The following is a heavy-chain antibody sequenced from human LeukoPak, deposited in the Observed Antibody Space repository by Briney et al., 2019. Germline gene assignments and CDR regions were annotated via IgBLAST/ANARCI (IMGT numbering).Heavy chain of an antibody. Sequence: SETLSLTCSVSGASVTSGGFYWGWLRQPPGKGPEWIATVYYTGSTYYNPSLKSRVTISIDTSKNQFSLRLTSVTATDTAIYHCARHSGSGSLSRPFDPWGQGTLGTVSS. D-gene: IGHD3-10*01. CDR2: VYYTGST. J-gene: IGHJ5*02. CDR1: GASVTSGGFY. V-gene: IGHV4-39*01. CDR3: ARHSGSGSLSRPFDP.